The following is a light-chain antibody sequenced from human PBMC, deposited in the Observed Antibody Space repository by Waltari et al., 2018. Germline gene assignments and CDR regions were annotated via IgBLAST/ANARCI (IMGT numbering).Light chain of an antibody. V-gene: IGKV3-11*01. CDR2: DAS. Sequence: EVVLTQSPATLSLSPGERATLSCRASQTISTFLFWYQQKPGQAPRLLIYDASNRATGIPARFSGSGSGTDFTLPISSLEAEDSAVYYCLQRADWPPITFGQGTRLEI. CDR1: QTISTF. CDR3: LQRADWPPIT. J-gene: IGKJ5*01.